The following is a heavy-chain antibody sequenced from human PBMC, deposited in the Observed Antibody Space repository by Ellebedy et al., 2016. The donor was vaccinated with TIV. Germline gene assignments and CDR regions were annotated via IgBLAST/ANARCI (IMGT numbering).Heavy chain of an antibody. J-gene: IGHJ3*02. CDR3: ARGWTGAFDI. CDR2: IKQDGSGE. CDR1: GFTFSSSW. Sequence: GESLKISCAASGFTFSSSWMSWVRQAPGKGLEWVANIKQDGSGEYYVDSVKGRFTISRDNAKNSLYLQMKSLRAEDTAVYYCARGWTGAFDIWGQGTMVTVSS. D-gene: IGHD3/OR15-3a*01. V-gene: IGHV3-7*01.